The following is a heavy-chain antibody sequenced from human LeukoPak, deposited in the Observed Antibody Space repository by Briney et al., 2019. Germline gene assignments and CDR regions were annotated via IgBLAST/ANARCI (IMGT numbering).Heavy chain of an antibody. CDR1: GFTFSSYS. D-gene: IGHD2/OR15-2a*01. J-gene: IGHJ3*02. CDR3: AKVRLSTSRTGAFDI. Sequence: GGSLRLSCAASGFTFSSYSMNWVRQAPGKGLFWVSDISGSGGSTYYADSVKGRFTISRDNSKNTLYLQMNSLRAEDMAVYYCAKVRLSTSRTGAFDIWGRGTMVTVSS. V-gene: IGHV3-23*01. CDR2: ISGSGGST.